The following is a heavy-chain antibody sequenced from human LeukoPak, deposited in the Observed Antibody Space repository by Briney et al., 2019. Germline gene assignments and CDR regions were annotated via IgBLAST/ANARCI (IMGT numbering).Heavy chain of an antibody. CDR3: AREYPKGGSYRFDP. J-gene: IGHJ5*02. V-gene: IGHV4-34*01. D-gene: IGHD1-26*01. CDR2: INHSGST. Sequence: SETLSLTCAVYGGSFSGYYWSWIRQPPGKGLEWIGEINHSGSTNYNPSLKSRVTISVDTPKNQFSLKLSSVTAADTAVYYCAREYPKGGSYRFDPWGQGTLVTVSS. CDR1: GGSFSGYY.